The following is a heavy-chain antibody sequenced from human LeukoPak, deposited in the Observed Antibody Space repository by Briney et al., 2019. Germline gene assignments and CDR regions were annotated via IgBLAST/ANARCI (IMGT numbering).Heavy chain of an antibody. CDR1: GFTFNSYW. CDR2: IKQDGSEK. V-gene: IGHV3-7*03. J-gene: IGHJ4*02. Sequence: GGSLRLSCAASGFTFNSYWMSWVRQAPGKGLEWVANIKQDGSEKFYVDSVKGRFTISRDNAKNSLYLQMNSLRAEDTAVYYCARGGVTMGSGHDFWGQGTLVTVSS. D-gene: IGHD3-3*01. CDR3: ARGGVTMGSGHDF.